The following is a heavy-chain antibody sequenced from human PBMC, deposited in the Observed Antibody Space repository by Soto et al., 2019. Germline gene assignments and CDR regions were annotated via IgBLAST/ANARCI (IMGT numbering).Heavy chain of an antibody. V-gene: IGHV4-39*01. CDR1: GASISSSPSY. CDR3: VGFTSNTILRY. Sequence: SETLSLTCTVSGASISSSPSYWAWIRQSPGRGLEWIGHIFYSGTTSYSPSLRSRVSLSADRSKNQFSLKLSSVTAADAAVYFCVGFTSNTILRYWGQRTLIVFSS. D-gene: IGHD2-2*02. J-gene: IGHJ4*02. CDR2: IFYSGTT.